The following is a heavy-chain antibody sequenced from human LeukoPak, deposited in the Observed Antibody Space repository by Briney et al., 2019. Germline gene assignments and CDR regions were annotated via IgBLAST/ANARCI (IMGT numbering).Heavy chain of an antibody. V-gene: IGHV4-59*12. CDR2: IYYSGST. CDR1: GGSISSYY. J-gene: IGHJ4*02. Sequence: SETLSLTCTVSGGSISSYYWSWIRQPPGKGLEWIGYIYYSGSTNYNPSLKSRVTISVDTSKNQFSLKLSSVTAAGTAVYYCARDRGPRAVAGLVDYWGQGTLVTVSS. CDR3: ARDRGPRAVAGLVDY. D-gene: IGHD6-19*01.